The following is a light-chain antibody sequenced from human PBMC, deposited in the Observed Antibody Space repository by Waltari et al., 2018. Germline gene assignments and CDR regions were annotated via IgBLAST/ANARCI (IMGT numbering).Light chain of an antibody. J-gene: IGLJ2*01. Sequence: QSALTQPASVSGSPGQSLPISCPGTSSHVGGYTYVSWYPPHPGHAPNLMIYDVSKRPSGVSNRFSGSKSGNTASLTISGLQAEDEADYYCCSYAGSSTFLFGGGTKLTVL. CDR2: DVS. V-gene: IGLV2-23*02. CDR1: SSHVGGYTY. CDR3: CSYAGSSTFL.